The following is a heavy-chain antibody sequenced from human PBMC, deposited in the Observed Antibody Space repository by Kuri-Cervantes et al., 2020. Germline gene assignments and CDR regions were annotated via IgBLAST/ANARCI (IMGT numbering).Heavy chain of an antibody. CDR3: ARDDTMVRGAPVDY. CDR1: GYTFSNNG. Sequence: ASVKVSCKASGYTFSNNGISWVRQAPGQGLEWMGWISTSNGDRNYAAKFQGRVTMTTDTATGTAYLELRSLRSDDTAVYYCARDDTMVRGAPVDYWGQGTLVTVSS. D-gene: IGHD3-10*01. J-gene: IGHJ4*02. CDR2: ISTSNGDR. V-gene: IGHV1-18*01.